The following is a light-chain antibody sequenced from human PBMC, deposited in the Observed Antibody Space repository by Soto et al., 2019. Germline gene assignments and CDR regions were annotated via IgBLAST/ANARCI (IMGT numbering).Light chain of an antibody. CDR3: QHYNSYSEA. J-gene: IGKJ1*01. Sequence: DIQMTQSPPTLSASVGDRVTITCRASQSISTWLAWYRQKPGKAPKLLIYKASTLKGGVPSRFSGSGSGTEFTLTISSLQPDDFATYYCQHYNSYSEAFGQGTKVDIK. CDR1: QSISTW. CDR2: KAS. V-gene: IGKV1-5*03.